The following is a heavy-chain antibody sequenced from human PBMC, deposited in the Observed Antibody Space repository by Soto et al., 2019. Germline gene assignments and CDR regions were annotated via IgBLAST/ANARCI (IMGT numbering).Heavy chain of an antibody. D-gene: IGHD2-15*01. Sequence: LRLFCAASGFTFSSYGMHWVRQAPGKGLEWVAVISYDGSNKYYADSVKGRFTISRDNSKNPLYLQMNSLRAEDTAVYYCAKDAVVAATRDYFDYWGQGTLVTVSS. V-gene: IGHV3-30*18. CDR2: ISYDGSNK. CDR1: GFTFSSYG. J-gene: IGHJ4*02. CDR3: AKDAVVAATRDYFDY.